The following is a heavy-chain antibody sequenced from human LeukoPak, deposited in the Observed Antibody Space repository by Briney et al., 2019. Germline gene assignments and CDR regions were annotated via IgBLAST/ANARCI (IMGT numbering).Heavy chain of an antibody. Sequence: GGSLRLSCAASGFTFSGFWMTWVRQAPGKGLEWVANIKEDGSEKYYVDSVKGRFTISRDNAKSSLFLQMNSLRAEDTAVYYCTRGWDYYDSGGDYSARQPGWCFDLWGRGTLVTVSS. CDR2: IKEDGSEK. J-gene: IGHJ2*01. V-gene: IGHV3-7*01. D-gene: IGHD3-22*01. CDR1: GFTFSGFW. CDR3: TRGWDYYDSGGDYSARQPGWCFDL.